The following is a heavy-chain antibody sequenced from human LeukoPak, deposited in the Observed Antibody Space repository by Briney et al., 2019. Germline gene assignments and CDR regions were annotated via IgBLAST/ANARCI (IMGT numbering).Heavy chain of an antibody. Sequence: PGGSLRLSCAASGFTFSSYGMNWVRQAPGKGREGVSYISSSGSTIYYADSVKGRFTISRDNAKNSLYLQMNSLRAEDTAVYYCAELGITMIGGVWGKGTTVTISS. CDR1: GFTFSSYG. CDR3: AELGITMIGGV. D-gene: IGHD3-10*02. V-gene: IGHV3-48*04. CDR2: ISSSGSTI. J-gene: IGHJ6*04.